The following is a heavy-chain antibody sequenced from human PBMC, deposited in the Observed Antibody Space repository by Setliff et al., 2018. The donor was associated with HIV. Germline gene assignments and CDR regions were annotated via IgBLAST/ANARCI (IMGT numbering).Heavy chain of an antibody. D-gene: IGHD3-22*01. Sequence: PSETLSLTCTVSGGSISSGDYYWSWIRQPAGKGLEWIGRIYTSGSTNYNPSLKSRVTMSVDTSKNQFSLKLSSVTAADTAVYYCARHDSGGYYSLDYWGQGTLVTVSS. CDR2: IYTSGST. J-gene: IGHJ4*02. CDR3: ARHDSGGYYSLDY. V-gene: IGHV4-61*02. CDR1: GGSISSGDYY.